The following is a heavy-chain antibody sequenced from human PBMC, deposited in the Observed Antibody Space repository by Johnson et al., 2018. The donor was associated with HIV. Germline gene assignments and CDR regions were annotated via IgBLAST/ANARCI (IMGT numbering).Heavy chain of an antibody. CDR1: GFTFSSYA. J-gene: IGHJ3*02. Sequence: VQLVESGGGVVQPGRSLRLSCAASGFTFSSYAMHWVRQAPGKGLECVAVISYDGSNKYYADSVKGRFTISRDNSKNTLYLQMNSLRAEDTAVYYCASDAPRRIAGADPKDGHDAFDIWGQGTMVTVSS. CDR2: ISYDGSNK. D-gene: IGHD6-19*01. V-gene: IGHV3-30-3*01. CDR3: ASDAPRRIAGADPKDGHDAFDI.